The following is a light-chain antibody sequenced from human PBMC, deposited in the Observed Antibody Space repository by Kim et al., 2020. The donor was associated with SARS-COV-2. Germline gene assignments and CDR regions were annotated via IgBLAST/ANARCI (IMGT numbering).Light chain of an antibody. CDR1: QGISEY. Sequence: GAVGDGVTITCRASQGISEYLAWYQQKPGEAPRLLIYDASTLQCGVSTRFSGSGSGTEFTLTISDLQPEDVATYYCQKYDTAPWTFGQGTKVDIK. V-gene: IGKV1-27*01. CDR2: DAS. CDR3: QKYDTAPWT. J-gene: IGKJ1*01.